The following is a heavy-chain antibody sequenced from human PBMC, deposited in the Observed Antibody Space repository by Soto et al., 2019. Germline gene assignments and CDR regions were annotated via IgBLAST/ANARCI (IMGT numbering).Heavy chain of an antibody. CDR2: IYYSGST. CDR1: GGSISSISYY. J-gene: IGHJ6*03. V-gene: IGHV4-39*01. D-gene: IGHD4-4*01. CDR3: ARLQGNRDMYF. Sequence: SETLSLTCTVSGGSISSISYYWGWIRQPPGKGLEWIGSIYYSGSTYYNPSLKSRVTISVDTSKNQFSLKLSSVTAADTAVYYCARLQGNRDMYFWGKGTTVTVSS.